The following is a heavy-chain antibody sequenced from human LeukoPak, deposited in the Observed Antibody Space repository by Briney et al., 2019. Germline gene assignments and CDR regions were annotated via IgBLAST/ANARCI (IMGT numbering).Heavy chain of an antibody. CDR1: GGSISSYY. Sequence: SETLSLTCTVSGGSISSYYWSWIRQPPGKGLEWIGYIYYSGSTNYNPSLKSRVTISVDTSKNQFSLKLSSVTAADTAVYYCARRELSTIDYWGQGTLVTVCS. J-gene: IGHJ4*02. D-gene: IGHD2-2*01. CDR3: ARRELSTIDY. V-gene: IGHV4-59*08. CDR2: IYYSGST.